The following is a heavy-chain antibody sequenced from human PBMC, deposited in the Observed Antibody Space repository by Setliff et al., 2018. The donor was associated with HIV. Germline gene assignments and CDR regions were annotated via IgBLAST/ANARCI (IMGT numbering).Heavy chain of an antibody. CDR1: GESFSGYY. Sequence: PSETLSLTCAVYGESFSGYYWNWLRQPPGKGPEWIGYIHNSGTTHYNPAFESRLIISLDMSNNRFSLNLASVTAADTAVYYCARSNLEPTSRLFDPWGPGTLVTVSS. CDR3: ARSNLEPTSRLFDP. D-gene: IGHD1-1*01. V-gene: IGHV4-34*01. J-gene: IGHJ5*02. CDR2: IHNSGTT.